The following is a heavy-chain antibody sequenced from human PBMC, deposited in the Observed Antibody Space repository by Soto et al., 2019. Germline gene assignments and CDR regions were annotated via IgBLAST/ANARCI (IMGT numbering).Heavy chain of an antibody. CDR1: GGSTNSRSEY. D-gene: IGHD3-16*01. J-gene: IGHJ4*02. CDR3: ARQPRGPGYGERGLYFDY. CDR2: VYYSGST. Sequence: PSETLSLTCTVSGGSTNSRSEYWGWIRQPPGKGLEWIGSVYYSGSTHDNPSLQSRVTISVDTSRNQFSLNLISVTAADTAVYFCARQPRGPGYGERGLYFDYWGQGTLVTVCS. V-gene: IGHV4-39*01.